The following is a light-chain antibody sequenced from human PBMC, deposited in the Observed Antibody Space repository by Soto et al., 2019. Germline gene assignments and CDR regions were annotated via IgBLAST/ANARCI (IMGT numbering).Light chain of an antibody. CDR3: QQYGSSGT. CDR2: GAS. Sequence: EIVMTQSPATLSVSPGERATLSCRASQSVSSNLAWYQQKPGQAPSLLIYGASNRATGIPDRFSGSGSGTEFTPTISRLEPEDFAVDYCQQYGSSGTFGQGTKVDIK. J-gene: IGKJ1*01. CDR1: QSVSSN. V-gene: IGKV3-20*01.